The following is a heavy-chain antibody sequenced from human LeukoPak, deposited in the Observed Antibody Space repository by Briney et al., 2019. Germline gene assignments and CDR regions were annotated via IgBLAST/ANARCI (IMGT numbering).Heavy chain of an antibody. CDR1: GYTFTSYY. CDR2: INPNSGGT. D-gene: IGHD3-22*01. CDR3: ARAGHYYDSSGYSTRGAFDI. V-gene: IGHV1-2*02. Sequence: ASVKVSCKASGYTFTSYYMHWVRQAPGQGLEWMGWINPNSGGTNYAQKFQGRVTMTRDTSISTAYMELSRLRSDDTAVYYCARAGHYYDSSGYSTRGAFDIWGQGTMVTVSS. J-gene: IGHJ3*02.